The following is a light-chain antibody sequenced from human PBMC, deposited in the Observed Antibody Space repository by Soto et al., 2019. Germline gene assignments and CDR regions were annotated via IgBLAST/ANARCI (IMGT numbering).Light chain of an antibody. V-gene: IGLV1-44*01. CDR2: SNN. Sequence: QSVLTQPPSASGTPGQRVTISCSGSSSNIGSNTVNWYQQLPGTAHKLLIYSNNQRPSAVPDRFSGSKSGTYASLAISGLQSEDEADYYCAAWDDSLNGLYVFGTGT. CDR1: SSNIGSNT. CDR3: AAWDDSLNGLYV. J-gene: IGLJ1*01.